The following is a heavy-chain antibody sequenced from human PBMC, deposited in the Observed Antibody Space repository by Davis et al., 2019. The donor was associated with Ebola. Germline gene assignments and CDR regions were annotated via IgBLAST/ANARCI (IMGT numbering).Heavy chain of an antibody. J-gene: IGHJ4*02. CDR3: ARDSFCTYGVCNDRDFDY. V-gene: IGHV1-18*01. Sequence: AASVKVSCKASGYTFISYGISWVRQAPGQGLQWMGWISPHNGNTKYPQKFQGRLTMTTDTSTSTAYMELRSLRSDDTAIYYCARDSFCTYGVCNDRDFDYWGQGTLVTVSS. CDR2: ISPHNGNT. CDR1: GYTFISYG. D-gene: IGHD2-8*01.